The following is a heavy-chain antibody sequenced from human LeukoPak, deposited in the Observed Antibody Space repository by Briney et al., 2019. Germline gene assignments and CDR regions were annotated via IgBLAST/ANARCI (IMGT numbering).Heavy chain of an antibody. Sequence: GGSLRLSCAASGFTFSNYVVHWVRQAPGKGLEWVAIISSDGTNNYYADSMKGRFTISRDNSKNTVFLQMNSLRVEDTAVYYCASTMSSVAPLDYWGQGALVTVSS. V-gene: IGHV3-30-3*01. CDR3: ASTMSSVAPLDY. CDR1: GFTFSNYV. J-gene: IGHJ4*02. CDR2: ISSDGTNN. D-gene: IGHD3-10*01.